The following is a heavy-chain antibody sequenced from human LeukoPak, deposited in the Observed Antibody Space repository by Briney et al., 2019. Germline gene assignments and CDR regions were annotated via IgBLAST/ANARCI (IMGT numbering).Heavy chain of an antibody. J-gene: IGHJ4*02. D-gene: IGHD6-13*01. CDR1: GGTFRSYA. CDR2: LIPVFGTP. V-gene: IGHV1-69*05. CDR3: ARGDAAGTGQPFDY. Sequence: SVKVSCKASGGTFRSYAISWVRQAPGQGLEWLGGLIPVFGTPNYAQKFQGRVTITTDESTSTAYVELSSLRSEDTAVYYCARGDAAGTGQPFDYWGQGTLVTVSS.